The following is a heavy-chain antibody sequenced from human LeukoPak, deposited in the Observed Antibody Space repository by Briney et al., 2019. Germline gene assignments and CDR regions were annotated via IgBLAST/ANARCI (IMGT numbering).Heavy chain of an antibody. CDR2: ISSSGSYI. V-gene: IGHV3-21*01. CDR3: ARRGYSGYYFDY. Sequence: GGSLRLSCAASRFTFSSYSMNWVRQAPGKGLEWVSSISSSGSYIYYADSVKGRFTISRDNSRNTLYLQMTSLRPEDTALYYCARRGYSGYYFDYWDQGTLVTVSS. J-gene: IGHJ4*02. D-gene: IGHD5-12*01. CDR1: RFTFSSYS.